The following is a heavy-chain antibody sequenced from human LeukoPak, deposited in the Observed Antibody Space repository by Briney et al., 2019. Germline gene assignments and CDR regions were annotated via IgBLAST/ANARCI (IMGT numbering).Heavy chain of an antibody. CDR1: GFIFGDYA. J-gene: IGHJ5*02. Sequence: GGSLRLSCTGSGFIFGDYAVSWVRQAPGKGLEWVGFIRSKTYGGTTEYAASVKGRFSISRDDSDRIAYLQMNSLRAEDTAMYYCARDIPWLASFDPWGQGTLVTVSS. V-gene: IGHV3-49*04. D-gene: IGHD3-10*01. CDR3: ARDIPWLASFDP. CDR2: IRSKTYGGTT.